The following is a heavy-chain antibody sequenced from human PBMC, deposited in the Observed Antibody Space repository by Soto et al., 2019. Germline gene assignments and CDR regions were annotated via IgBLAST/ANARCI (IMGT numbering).Heavy chain of an antibody. V-gene: IGHV3-20*04. D-gene: IGHD5-18*01. J-gene: IGHJ5*02. Sequence: GGSLILSCAASGLTSEDYGMSWVLQAPGKGLEWVSGINWNGGSTGYADSVKGRFTISRDNAKNSLYLQMNSLRAEDTALYYCARGRGSSYASVDGWFDPWGQGTLVTVSS. CDR1: GLTSEDYG. CDR2: INWNGGST. CDR3: ARGRGSSYASVDGWFDP.